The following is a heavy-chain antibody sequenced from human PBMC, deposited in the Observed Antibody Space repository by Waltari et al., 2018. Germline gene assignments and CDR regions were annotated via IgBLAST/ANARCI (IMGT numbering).Heavy chain of an antibody. CDR2: TYFRSKWSD. V-gene: IGHV6-1*01. Sequence: QVQLQQSGPGLGKPSQTLSLTCAISCARVSRHSSVWDWIRQSPSRGFEWLGRTYFRSKWSDDYAVSVRGRLTINPDTSKNQFSLQLNSVTPEDTAVYYCARGVVANTYYFDYWGQGTLVTVSS. D-gene: IGHD2-15*01. CDR3: ARGVVANTYYFDY. J-gene: IGHJ4*02. CDR1: CARVSRHSSV.